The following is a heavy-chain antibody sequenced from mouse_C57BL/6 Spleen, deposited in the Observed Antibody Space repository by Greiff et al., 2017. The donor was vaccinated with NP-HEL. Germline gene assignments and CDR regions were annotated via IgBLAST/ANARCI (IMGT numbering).Heavy chain of an antibody. Sequence: EVKVVESGGGLVKPGGSLKLSCAASGFTFSSYAMSWVRQTPEKRLEWVATISDGGSYTYYPDNVKGRFPISRDNAKNNLYLQMSHLKSEDTAMYYCARDQGDLLSLDYWGQGTTLTVSS. J-gene: IGHJ2*01. V-gene: IGHV5-4*01. CDR2: ISDGGSYT. CDR3: ARDQGDLLSLDY. CDR1: GFTFSSYA. D-gene: IGHD2-1*01.